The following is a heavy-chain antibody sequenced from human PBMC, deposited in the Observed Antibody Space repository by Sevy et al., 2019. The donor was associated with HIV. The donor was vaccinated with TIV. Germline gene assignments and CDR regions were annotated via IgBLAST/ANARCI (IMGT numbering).Heavy chain of an antibody. V-gene: IGHV1-24*01. CDR3: ATTKDYYDSSGYPFDY. D-gene: IGHD3-22*01. Sequence: ASVKVSCKVSGYTLTELSMHWVRQAPGKGREWMGSFDPEEGETIYQQKFQGRVTLTEDTSTDPAYMELSSLRSEDTAVYYCATTKDYYDSSGYPFDYWGQGTLVTVSS. J-gene: IGHJ4*02. CDR1: GYTLTELS. CDR2: FDPEEGET.